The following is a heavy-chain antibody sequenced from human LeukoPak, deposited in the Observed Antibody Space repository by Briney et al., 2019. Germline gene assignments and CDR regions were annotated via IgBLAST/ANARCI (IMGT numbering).Heavy chain of an antibody. CDR3: ASFITGTKINDY. V-gene: IGHV3-23*01. J-gene: IGHJ4*02. D-gene: IGHD1-7*01. CDR2: ISGSGGST. CDR1: GFSFTTYA. Sequence: GGSLRLSCAASGFSFTTYAMSWVRQAPGKGLEWVSAISGSGGSTYYADSVKGRFTLSRDNSKNTLYLQMNSLRAEDTAVYYCASFITGTKINDYWGQGTLVTVSS.